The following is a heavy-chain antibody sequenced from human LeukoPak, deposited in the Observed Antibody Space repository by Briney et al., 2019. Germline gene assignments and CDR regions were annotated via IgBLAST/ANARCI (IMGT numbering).Heavy chain of an antibody. Sequence: QSGGSLRLSCAASGFTFSSYWMHWVRQAPGKGLVWVSRINSDGSSTSYADSVKGRFTISRDNAKNTLYLQMNSLRAEDTALYYCARMGRGVGADYWGQGTLVTVSS. CDR1: GFTFSSYW. CDR3: ARMGRGVGADY. J-gene: IGHJ4*02. CDR2: INSDGSST. D-gene: IGHD3-10*01. V-gene: IGHV3-74*01.